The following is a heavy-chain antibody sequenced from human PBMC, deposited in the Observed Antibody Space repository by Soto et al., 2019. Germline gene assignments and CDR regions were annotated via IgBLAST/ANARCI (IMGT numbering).Heavy chain of an antibody. Sequence: GESLKISCAXSGFTFSSYWMSWVRQAPGKGLEWVANIXXXGSEKYYVDSVKGRFTISRDNAKNSLYLQMNSLRAEDTXXXYCAREQVDTAMVGYYYYYYLDVWGKGTPVTVSS. V-gene: IGHV3-7*01. CDR2: IXXXGSEK. J-gene: IGHJ6*03. D-gene: IGHD5-18*01. CDR3: AREQVDTAMVGYYYYYYLDV. CDR1: GFTFSSYW.